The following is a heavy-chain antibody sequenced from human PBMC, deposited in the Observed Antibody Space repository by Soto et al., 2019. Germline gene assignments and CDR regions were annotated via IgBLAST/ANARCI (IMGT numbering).Heavy chain of an antibody. V-gene: IGHV5-51*01. CDR2: IYPDDSDT. Sequence: GESLKISCKGSGYNFNTYWVAWVRQSPGKALEWMGIIYPDDSDTKYSPSFRGLVSISVDRSVSTAYLQWSSLKASDTATYYCARGGGWGEYYFDSSGYRRADVWGQGTTVTVSS. J-gene: IGHJ6*02. D-gene: IGHD3-22*01. CDR3: ARGGGWGEYYFDSSGYRRADV. CDR1: GYNFNTYW.